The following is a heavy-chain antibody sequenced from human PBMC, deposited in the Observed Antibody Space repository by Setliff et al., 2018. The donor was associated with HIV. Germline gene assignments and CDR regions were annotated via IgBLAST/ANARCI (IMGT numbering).Heavy chain of an antibody. V-gene: IGHV3-66*02. CDR2: IYSGGNR. CDR1: GFTVSGNY. CDR3: AAQYLRVDDAFDI. Sequence: AEGSLRLSCAASGFTVSGNYLNWVRQAPGKGLEWVSVIYSGGNRNYADSVKGRFTISRDISKNTLYLQMNSLTSEDTAVYYCAAQYLRVDDAFDIWGQGTMVTVSS. D-gene: IGHD2-2*01. J-gene: IGHJ3*02.